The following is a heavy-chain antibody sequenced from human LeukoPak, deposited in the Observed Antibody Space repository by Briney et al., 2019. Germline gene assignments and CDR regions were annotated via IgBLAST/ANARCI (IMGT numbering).Heavy chain of an antibody. V-gene: IGHV3-13*04. CDR2: IGTAGDS. CDR1: GFTFSSYD. J-gene: IGHJ4*02. D-gene: IGHD3-10*01. Sequence: GGSLRLSCAASGFTFSSYDMHWVRQATGKGLEWVSTIGTAGDSYYPGSVKGRFTISRENAKNSLYLQMNSLRAGDTAVYYCARGGYYGSGSPFDYWGQGTLVTVSS. CDR3: ARGGYYGSGSPFDY.